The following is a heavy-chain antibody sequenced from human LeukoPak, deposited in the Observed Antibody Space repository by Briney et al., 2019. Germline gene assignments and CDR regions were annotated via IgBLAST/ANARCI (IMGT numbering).Heavy chain of an antibody. CDR2: INHSGST. CDR1: GGSFSGYY. CDR3: ARAPVWWWAESGRFDP. J-gene: IGHJ5*02. V-gene: IGHV4-34*01. Sequence: SETLSHTCAVYGGSFSGYYWSWIRQPPGKGLEWIGEINHSGSTNYNPSLKSRVTISVDTSKNQFSLKLSSVTAADTAVYYCARAPVWWWAESGRFDPWGQGTLVTVSS. D-gene: IGHD2-21*01.